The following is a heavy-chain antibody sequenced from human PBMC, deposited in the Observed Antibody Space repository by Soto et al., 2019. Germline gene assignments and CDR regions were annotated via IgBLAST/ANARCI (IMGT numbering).Heavy chain of an antibody. CDR3: AKDAWNSSSWYLDAFDI. Sequence: EVQLLESGGGLVQPGGSLRLSCAASGFTFSSYAMSWVRQAPGKGLEWVSAISGSGGSTYYADCVKGRFTISRDNSKNMLDLQMNSLRAEDTAVYYCAKDAWNSSSWYLDAFDIWGQGTMVTVSS. CDR1: GFTFSSYA. D-gene: IGHD6-13*01. V-gene: IGHV3-23*01. CDR2: ISGSGGST. J-gene: IGHJ3*02.